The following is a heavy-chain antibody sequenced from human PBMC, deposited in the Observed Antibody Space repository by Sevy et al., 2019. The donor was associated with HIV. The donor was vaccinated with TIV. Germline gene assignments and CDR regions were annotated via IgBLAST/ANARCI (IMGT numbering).Heavy chain of an antibody. CDR1: GGTFSSDA. Sequence: ASVKVSCKASGGTFSSDAISWVRQAPGQGLEWMGGIIPMFGTANYAQKFQRRATITADESTSTAYMDLSSLRSEDTAVYYCARRRRLSGGNDYYYYYGMDVWGQGTTVTVSS. CDR3: ARRRRLSGGNDYYYYYGMDV. J-gene: IGHJ6*02. CDR2: IIPMFGTA. V-gene: IGHV1-69*13. D-gene: IGHD2-15*01.